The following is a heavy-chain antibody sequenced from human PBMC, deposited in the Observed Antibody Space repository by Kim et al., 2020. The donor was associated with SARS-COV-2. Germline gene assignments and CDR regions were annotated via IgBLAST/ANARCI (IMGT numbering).Heavy chain of an antibody. Sequence: EYAAAVKGRVTIPRDDSKKSQYLQMNSLKTEDTAVYYGGRVSINYSPLDYWGQGTLVTISS. D-gene: IGHD1-7*01. J-gene: IGHJ4*02. V-gene: IGHV3-72*01. CDR3: GRVSINYSPLDY.